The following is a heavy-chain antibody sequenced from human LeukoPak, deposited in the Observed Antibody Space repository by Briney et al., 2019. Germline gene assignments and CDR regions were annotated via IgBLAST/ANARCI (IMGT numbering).Heavy chain of an antibody. Sequence: SETLSLTCTVSGGSISTSNYYWGWIRQPPGKGLEWIGNIFYSESTYYSPSLKSRVTISLDTSRNQFSLKLSSVTAADTAVYYCARPMVRGLLSPFDYWGQGTLVTVSS. CDR2: IFYSEST. D-gene: IGHD3-10*01. CDR3: ARPMVRGLLSPFDY. J-gene: IGHJ4*02. CDR1: GGSISTSNYY. V-gene: IGHV4-39*01.